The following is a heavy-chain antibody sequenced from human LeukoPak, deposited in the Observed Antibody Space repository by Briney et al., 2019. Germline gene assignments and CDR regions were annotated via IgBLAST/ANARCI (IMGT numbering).Heavy chain of an antibody. V-gene: IGHV1-18*01. J-gene: IGHJ4*02. Sequence: GASVKVSCKASGYTFTSYGISWVRQAPGQGLEWMGWISAYNGNTNYAQKLQGRATMTTDTSTSTAYMELRSLRSDDTAVYYCARESIPNYYGSGSYPGYYFDYWGQGTLVTVSS. CDR2: ISAYNGNT. CDR3: ARESIPNYYGSGSYPGYYFDY. CDR1: GYTFTSYG. D-gene: IGHD3-10*01.